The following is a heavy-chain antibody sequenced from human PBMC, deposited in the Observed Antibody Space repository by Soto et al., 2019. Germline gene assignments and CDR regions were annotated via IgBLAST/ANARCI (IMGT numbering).Heavy chain of an antibody. CDR2: IYWDDDK. CDR3: AHAYNDNSAYYYYFDY. D-gene: IGHD3-22*01. CDR1: GFSLSTSGVG. Sequence: SGPTLVNPTQTLTLTCTFSGFSLSTSGVGVGWIRQPPGKALEWLALIYWDDDKRYSPSLKSRLTITKDTSKNQVVLTMTNVDPVDTATYYCAHAYNDNSAYYYYFDYWGQGTLVTVSS. V-gene: IGHV2-5*02. J-gene: IGHJ4*02.